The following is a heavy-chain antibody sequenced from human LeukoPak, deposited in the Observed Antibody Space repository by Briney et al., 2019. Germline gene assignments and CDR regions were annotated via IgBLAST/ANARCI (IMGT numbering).Heavy chain of an antibody. V-gene: IGHV4-59*01. D-gene: IGHD2-2*01. CDR1: GGSISSYY. CDR2: IYYSGST. J-gene: IGHJ5*02. Sequence: SETLSLTCTVSGGSISSYYWSWIRQPPGKGLEWIGYIYYSGSTNYNPSLKSRVTISIDTSKNQLSLKLSSVTAADTAVYYCARTAAKYNWFDPWGQGTLVTVSS. CDR3: ARTAAKYNWFDP.